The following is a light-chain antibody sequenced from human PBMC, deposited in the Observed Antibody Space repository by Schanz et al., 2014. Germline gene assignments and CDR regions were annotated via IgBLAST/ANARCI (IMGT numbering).Light chain of an antibody. J-gene: IGLJ2*01. CDR3: SSYTSITTLDVV. Sequence: QSALTQPASVSGSPGQSITISCTGTSSDVSGYNYVSWYQQHPGKAPKLMIYDVSNRPSGVSNRFSGSKSGNTASLTISGLQAEDEADYYCSSYTSITTLDVVFGGGTKLTVL. CDR2: DVS. V-gene: IGLV2-14*01. CDR1: SSDVSGYNY.